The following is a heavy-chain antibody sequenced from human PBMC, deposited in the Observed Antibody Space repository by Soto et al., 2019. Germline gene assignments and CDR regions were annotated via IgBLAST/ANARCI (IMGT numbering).Heavy chain of an antibody. J-gene: IGHJ4*02. Sequence: PSETLSLTCAVYGGSFSGYYWSWIRQPPGKGLEWIGEINHSGSTNYNPSLKSRVTISVDTSKNQFSLKLSSVTAADTAVYYCARAGVLGIVVVPAAKEFDYWGQGTLVTVSS. CDR3: ARAGVLGIVVVPAAKEFDY. CDR1: GGSFSGYY. CDR2: INHSGST. V-gene: IGHV4-34*01. D-gene: IGHD2-2*03.